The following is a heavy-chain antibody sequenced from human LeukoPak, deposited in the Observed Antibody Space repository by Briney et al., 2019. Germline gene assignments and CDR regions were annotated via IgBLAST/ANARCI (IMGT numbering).Heavy chain of an antibody. Sequence: PSETLSLTCTVSGYSISSGYYWGWIRQPPGKGLEWIGSIYYSGSTYYNPSLKSRVTISVDTSKNQFSLKLSSVTAADTAVYYCARDDSSGYYHWGQGTLVTVSS. CDR2: IYYSGST. D-gene: IGHD3-22*01. V-gene: IGHV4-38-2*02. CDR3: ARDDSSGYYH. J-gene: IGHJ5*02. CDR1: GYSISSGYY.